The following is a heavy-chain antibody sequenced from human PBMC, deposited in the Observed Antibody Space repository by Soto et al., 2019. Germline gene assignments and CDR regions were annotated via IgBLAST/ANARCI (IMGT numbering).Heavy chain of an antibody. Sequence: GGSLRLSCAASGFTFSSYGMHWVRQAPGKGLEWVAVISYDGSNKYYADSVKGRFTISRDNSKNTLYLQMNSLRAEDTAVYYCAKQSGGSCYSCGGFDYWGQGTLVTVSS. J-gene: IGHJ4*02. CDR2: ISYDGSNK. CDR3: AKQSGGSCYSCGGFDY. CDR1: GFTFSSYG. D-gene: IGHD2-15*01. V-gene: IGHV3-30*18.